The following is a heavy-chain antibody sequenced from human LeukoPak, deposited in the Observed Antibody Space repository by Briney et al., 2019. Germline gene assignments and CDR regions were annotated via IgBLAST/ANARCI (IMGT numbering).Heavy chain of an antibody. J-gene: IGHJ5*02. CDR2: IYTSGST. CDR1: GGSISSGSYY. Sequence: PSETLSLTCTVSGGSISSGSYYWSWIRQPAGKGLEWIGRIYTSGSTNYNPSLKSRVTISVDTSKNQFSLKLSSVTAADTAVYYCARDTNYGSGSYCDHWGQGTLVTVSS. D-gene: IGHD3-10*01. V-gene: IGHV4-61*02. CDR3: ARDTNYGSGSYCDH.